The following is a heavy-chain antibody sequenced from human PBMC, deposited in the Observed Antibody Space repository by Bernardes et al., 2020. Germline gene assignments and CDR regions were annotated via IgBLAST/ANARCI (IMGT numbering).Heavy chain of an antibody. CDR2: TSGSGDSR. CDR1: GYDLVGYA. V-gene: IGHV3-23*01. Sequence: GGSLRLSCGASGYDLVGYAVNWVRQAPGKGLEWVAGTSGSGDSRHYAHSVKGRFTISRDSSKKTVYLQMDSLRGEDSGIYYCAMGRDFDWLSPLGPWGQGIRVAVSS. D-gene: IGHD3-9*01. CDR3: AMGRDFDWLSPLGP. J-gene: IGHJ5*02.